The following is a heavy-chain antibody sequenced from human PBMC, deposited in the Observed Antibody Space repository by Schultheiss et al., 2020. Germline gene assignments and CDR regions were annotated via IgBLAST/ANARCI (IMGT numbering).Heavy chain of an antibody. Sequence: GGSLRLSCAASGFTFSSYAMSWVRQAPGKGLEWVSAISGSGGSTYYADSVKGRFTISRDNSKNTLYLQMNSLRAEDTAVYYCARHDSSWPITSDAFDIWGQGTMVTVSS. V-gene: IGHV3-23*01. D-gene: IGHD3-10*01. J-gene: IGHJ3*02. CDR3: ARHDSSWPITSDAFDI. CDR1: GFTFSSYA. CDR2: ISGSGGST.